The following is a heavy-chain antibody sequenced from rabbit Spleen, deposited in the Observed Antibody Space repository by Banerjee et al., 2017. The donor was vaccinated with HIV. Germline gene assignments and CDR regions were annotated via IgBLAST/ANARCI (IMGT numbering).Heavy chain of an antibody. J-gene: IGHJ6*01. D-gene: IGHD8-1*01. V-gene: IGHV1S40*01. Sequence: QSLEESGGDLVKPGASLTLTCTASGFSFSSSYYMCWVRQAPGKGLECIACIYADGGDSTYYASWAKGRFTISKTSSTTVTLQMTSLTVADTATYFCARDTGSSFSSYGMDLWGPGTLVTVS. CDR2: IYADGGDST. CDR1: GFSFSSSYY. CDR3: ARDTGSSFSSYGMDL.